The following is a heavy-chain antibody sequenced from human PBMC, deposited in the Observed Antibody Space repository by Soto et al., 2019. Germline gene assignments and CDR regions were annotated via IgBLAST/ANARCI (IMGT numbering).Heavy chain of an antibody. CDR1: GGSISSYY. CDR3: ARFNWYFDL. Sequence: PSETLSLTCTVSGGSISSYYWSWIRQPPGKGLEWIGYIYYSGSTNYNPSLKSRVTISVDTSKNQFSLKLSSVTVVVTAVYYCARFNWYFDLWGRGTLVTVSS. V-gene: IGHV4-59*08. CDR2: IYYSGST. J-gene: IGHJ2*01.